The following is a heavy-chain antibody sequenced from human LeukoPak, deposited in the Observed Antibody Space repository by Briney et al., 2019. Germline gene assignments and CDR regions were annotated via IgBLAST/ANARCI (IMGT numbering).Heavy chain of an antibody. J-gene: IGHJ1*01. Sequence: GGSLRLSCVASGLNFSPYEMYWVRQAPGKGLDWVSYISSSSSHIYYADSVKGRFTVSRDNAKSSLYLQMNSLRAEDTAVYYCARGISSSWYGGSEYFQHWGQGTLVTVSS. V-gene: IGHV3-48*03. CDR1: GLNFSPYE. CDR3: ARGISSSWYGGSEYFQH. D-gene: IGHD6-13*01. CDR2: ISSSSSHI.